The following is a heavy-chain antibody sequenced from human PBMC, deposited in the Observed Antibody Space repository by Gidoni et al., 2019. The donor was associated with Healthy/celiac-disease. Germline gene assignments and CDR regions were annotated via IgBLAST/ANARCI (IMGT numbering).Heavy chain of an antibody. V-gene: IGHV4-30-4*01. J-gene: IGHJ3*02. CDR1: GGSISRGDSY. CDR3: ARDRDYYDSSGYRHDAFDI. D-gene: IGHD3-22*01. Sequence: QVQLQESGPGLVKPSQTLSLTCTVSGGSISRGDSYWSWIRQPPGKGLEWIGYIYYSGSTYYNPSLKSRVTISVDTSKNQFSLKLSSVTAADTAVYYCARDRDYYDSSGYRHDAFDIWGQGTMVTVSS. CDR2: IYYSGST.